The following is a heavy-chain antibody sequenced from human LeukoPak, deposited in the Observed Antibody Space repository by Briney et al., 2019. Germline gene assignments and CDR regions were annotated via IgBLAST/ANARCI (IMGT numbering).Heavy chain of an antibody. Sequence: SETLSLTCTVSGGSISSYYWSWVRQPPGKGLEWIGYIYYSGSTNYSPSLKSRVTISVDTSKNQFSLKLSSVTAADTAAYYCARRSSWLKAFDIWGQGTMVTVSS. CDR1: GGSISSYY. J-gene: IGHJ3*02. CDR3: ARRSSWLKAFDI. CDR2: IYYSGST. D-gene: IGHD6-13*01. V-gene: IGHV4-59*08.